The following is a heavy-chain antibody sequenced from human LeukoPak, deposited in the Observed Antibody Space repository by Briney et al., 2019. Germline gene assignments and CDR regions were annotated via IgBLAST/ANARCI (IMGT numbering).Heavy chain of an antibody. V-gene: IGHV3-23*01. CDR2: ISGSGGTT. CDR3: AKLSLSLRQGGGY. CDR1: GFTFSSYA. Sequence: EGSLRLSCAASGFTFSSYAMSWVRQAPGKGLEWVSAISGSGGTTYYADTVKGRFTITRDNSKNTLYLQMNSLRAEDTAVYYCAKLSLSLRQGGGYWGQGTLVTVSS. J-gene: IGHJ4*02. D-gene: IGHD1-26*01.